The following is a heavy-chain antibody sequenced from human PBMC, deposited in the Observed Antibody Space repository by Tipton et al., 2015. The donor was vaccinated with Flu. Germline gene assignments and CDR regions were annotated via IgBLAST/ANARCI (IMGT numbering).Heavy chain of an antibody. Sequence: SLRLSCAASGFTVSSNYMSWVRQAPGKGLEWVSVIYSGGSTYYADSVKGRFTISRDNSKNTLYLQMSSLRAEDTAVYYCARAVYCSGGSCNPPLEYWGQGSLVPVSS. CDR3: ARAVYCSGGSCNPPLEY. J-gene: IGHJ4*02. CDR2: IYSGGST. CDR1: GFTVSSNY. D-gene: IGHD2-15*01. V-gene: IGHV3-66*01.